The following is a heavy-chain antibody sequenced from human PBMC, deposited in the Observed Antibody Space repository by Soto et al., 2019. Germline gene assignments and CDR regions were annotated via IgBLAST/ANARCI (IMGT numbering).Heavy chain of an antibody. D-gene: IGHD3-9*01. CDR2: IYSSGTT. CDR3: ARAGSPFHSDSTGYWGFDY. Sequence: EVQLVGSGGGLIQPGGSLRLSCAASGFTFSDHQMNWVRQAPGRGLEWVSVIYSSGTTYYGDSVKGRFTISRDNSKNTLYLQMNSLRTEDTALYYCARAGSPFHSDSTGYWGFDYWGQGTLVTVSS. V-gene: IGHV3-53*01. CDR1: GFTFSDHQ. J-gene: IGHJ4*02.